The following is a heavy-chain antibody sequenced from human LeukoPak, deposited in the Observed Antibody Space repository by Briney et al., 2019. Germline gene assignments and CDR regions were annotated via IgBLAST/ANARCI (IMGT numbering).Heavy chain of an antibody. CDR1: GYTFTGYY. Sequence: ASVKVSCRASGYTFTGYYMHWVRQAPGQGLEWMGWFNPNSGGTNYAQKFQGRVTMTRDTSISAAYMELTRLTSDDTAVYYCARANMVRGVGLFFDRNWFDPWGQGTLVTVSS. CDR3: ARANMVRGVGLFFDRNWFDP. D-gene: IGHD3-10*01. CDR2: FNPNSGGT. J-gene: IGHJ5*02. V-gene: IGHV1-2*02.